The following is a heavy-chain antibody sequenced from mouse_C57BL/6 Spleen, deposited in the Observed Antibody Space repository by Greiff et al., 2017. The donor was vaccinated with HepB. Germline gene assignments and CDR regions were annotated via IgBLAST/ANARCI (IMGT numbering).Heavy chain of an antibody. V-gene: IGHV1-55*01. D-gene: IGHD1-1*01. CDR2: IYPGSGST. CDR3: ARSVITTVVAPGYFDY. CDR1: GYTFTSYW. J-gene: IGHJ2*01. Sequence: QVQLQQPGAELVKPGASVKMSCKASGYTFTSYWITWVKQRPGQGLEWIGDIYPGSGSTNYNEKFKSKATLTVDTSSSTAYMQLSSLTSEDSAVYYCARSVITTVVAPGYFDYWGQGTTLTVSS.